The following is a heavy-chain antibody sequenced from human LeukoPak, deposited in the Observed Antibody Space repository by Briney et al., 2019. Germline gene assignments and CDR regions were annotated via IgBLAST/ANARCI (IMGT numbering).Heavy chain of an antibody. J-gene: IGHJ5*02. D-gene: IGHD3-10*01. CDR3: ARDGFAHVIRPGGWFDP. CDR2: IRSSSSTI. CDR1: GFTFSRYS. V-gene: IGHV3-48*01. Sequence: GGSLRLSCAASGFTFSRYSMNWVRQAPGKGLEWVSYIRSSSSTIYYADSVKGRFTISRDNAKNSLYLEMNSLRAEDTAVYYCARDGFAHVIRPGGWFDPWGQGTLVTVSS.